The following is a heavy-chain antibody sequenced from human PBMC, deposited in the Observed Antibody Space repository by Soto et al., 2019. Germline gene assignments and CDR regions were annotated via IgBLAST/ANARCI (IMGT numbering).Heavy chain of an antibody. CDR2: ISGNGGFI. Sequence: EVQLLESGGGLVQPGGSLRLSCAASGFTFSIYAMSWVRQAPGKGLEWVSGISGNGGFIYYADSVKGRFSISRDNSKNTLYLQMDSQRAEDTAVYYCARFRYCSGDNCYYDFDHWGQGTLVTVSS. V-gene: IGHV3-23*01. CDR3: ARFRYCSGDNCYYDFDH. J-gene: IGHJ4*02. CDR1: GFTFSIYA. D-gene: IGHD2-15*01.